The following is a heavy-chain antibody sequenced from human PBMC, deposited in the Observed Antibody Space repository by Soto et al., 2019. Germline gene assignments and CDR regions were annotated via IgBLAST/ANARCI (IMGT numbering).Heavy chain of an antibody. D-gene: IGHD2-2*01. J-gene: IGHJ4*02. CDR1: GFTFSSYS. V-gene: IGHV3-21*01. CDR3: ARPRGDIVVVPAATNDY. CDR2: ISSSSSYI. Sequence: EVQLVESGGGLVKPGGSLRLSCAASGFTFSSYSMNWVRQAPGKGLEWVSSISSSSSYIYYADSVKGRFTISRDNAKNSLYLQMNSRRAEDTAVYYCARPRGDIVVVPAATNDYWGQGTLVTVSS.